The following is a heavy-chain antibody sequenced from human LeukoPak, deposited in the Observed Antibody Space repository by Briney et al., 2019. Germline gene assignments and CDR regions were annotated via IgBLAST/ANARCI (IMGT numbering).Heavy chain of an antibody. Sequence: SETLSLTCTVSGGSINSYYWSWIRQPPGKGLEWIGYIYYSGSTNYNPSLKSRVTISVDTSKNQFSLKLSSVTAADTAVYYCAREASGLERRIFDYWGQGTLVTVSS. V-gene: IGHV4-59*01. J-gene: IGHJ4*02. CDR2: IYYSGST. CDR1: GGSINSYY. D-gene: IGHD1-1*01. CDR3: AREASGLERRIFDY.